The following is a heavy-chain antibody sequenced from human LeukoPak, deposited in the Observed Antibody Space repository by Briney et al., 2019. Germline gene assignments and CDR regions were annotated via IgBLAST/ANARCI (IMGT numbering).Heavy chain of an antibody. J-gene: IGHJ4*02. CDR2: IRYDGSNK. D-gene: IGHD6-13*01. CDR3: AKELYSSSSRSFDY. Sequence: GGSLRLSCAASGFTFSNYGMHWVRQAPGKGLEWVAFIRYDGSNKYYADSVKGRFTISRDNSKNTLYLQMNSLRAEDTAVYYCAKELYSSSSRSFDYWGQGTLVTVSS. CDR1: GFTFSNYG. V-gene: IGHV3-30*02.